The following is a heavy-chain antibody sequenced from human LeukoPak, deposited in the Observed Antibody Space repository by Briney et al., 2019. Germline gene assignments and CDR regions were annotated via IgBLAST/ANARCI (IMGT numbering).Heavy chain of an antibody. V-gene: IGHV4-39*07. CDR3: ARGGNAFDI. D-gene: IGHD1-26*01. CDR2: IYHSGYT. J-gene: IGHJ3*02. CDR1: GGSINSSSYY. Sequence: SETLSLTCTVSGGSINSSSYYWGWIRQPPGETLEWIGSIYHSGYTYYNPSLKSRVTISVDTSKNQFSLKLSSVTAADTAVYYCARGGNAFDIWGQGTMVTVSS.